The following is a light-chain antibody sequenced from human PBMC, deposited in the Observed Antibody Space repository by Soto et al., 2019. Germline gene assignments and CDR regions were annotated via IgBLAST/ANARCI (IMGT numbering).Light chain of an antibody. Sequence: QSALTQPASVSGSPGQSIAISCTGTSSDVGGYDYVSWYQQHPGKAPKLMIYDVSNRPSGVSSRFSGSKSGNMASLTISGLQAEDEADYYCNSYTSSSTYVFGTGTKLTVL. J-gene: IGLJ1*01. CDR2: DVS. CDR3: NSYTSSSTYV. CDR1: SSDVGGYDY. V-gene: IGLV2-14*01.